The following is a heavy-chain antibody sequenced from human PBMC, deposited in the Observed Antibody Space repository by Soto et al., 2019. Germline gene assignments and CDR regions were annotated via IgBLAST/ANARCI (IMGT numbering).Heavy chain of an antibody. D-gene: IGHD6-6*01. CDR3: ARGRSSSSNHMDV. CDR2: IYHSGST. J-gene: IGHJ6*02. Sequence: SETLSLTCAVSGGSISSGGYSWSWIRQPPGKGLEWIGYIYHSGSTYYNPSLKSRVTISVDRSKNQFSLKLSSVTAVDTAVYYCARGRSSSSNHMDVWGQGTTVTVSS. CDR1: GGSISSGGYS. V-gene: IGHV4-30-2*01.